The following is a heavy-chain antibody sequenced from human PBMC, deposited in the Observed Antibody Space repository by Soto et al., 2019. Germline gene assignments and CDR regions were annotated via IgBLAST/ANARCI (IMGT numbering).Heavy chain of an antibody. V-gene: IGHV3-30*18. D-gene: IGHD3-22*01. CDR1: GFTFSSYG. Sequence: GGSLRLSCAASGFTFSSYGMHWVRQAPGKGLEWVAVISYDGSNKYYADSVKGRFTISRDNSKNTLYLQMNSLRAEDTAVYYCAKGTRYYYDSSGPFDPWGQGTLVTVSS. CDR2: ISYDGSNK. CDR3: AKGTRYYYDSSGPFDP. J-gene: IGHJ5*02.